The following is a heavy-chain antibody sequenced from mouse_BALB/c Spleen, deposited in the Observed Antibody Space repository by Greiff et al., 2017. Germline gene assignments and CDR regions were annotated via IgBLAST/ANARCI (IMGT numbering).Heavy chain of an antibody. CDR1: GYTFTSYW. J-gene: IGHJ4*01. CDR2: IYPSDSYT. CDR3: TRGGDYDAAMDY. Sequence: QVQLQQPGAELVRPGASVKLSCKASGYTFTSYWINWVKQRPGQGLEWIGNIYPSDSYTNYNQKFKDKATLTVDKSSSTAYMQLSSPTSEDSAVYYCTRGGDYDAAMDYWGQGTSVTVSS. D-gene: IGHD2-4*01. V-gene: IGHV1-69*02.